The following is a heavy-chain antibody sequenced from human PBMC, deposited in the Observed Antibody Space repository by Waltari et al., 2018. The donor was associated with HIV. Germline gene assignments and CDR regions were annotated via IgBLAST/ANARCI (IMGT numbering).Heavy chain of an antibody. CDR3: ARQLCSSRLCISGYDF. CDR1: AYTFIGYL. CDR2: LNPNSGGT. J-gene: IGHJ4*02. D-gene: IGHD3-3*01. V-gene: IGHV1-2*05. Sequence: QVLVEQSGPQGENYGASVAVYCKASAYTFIGYLIPWVRQAPGEGPVWLGRLNPNSGGTHFAQRFQGRITMTWDPSTNTAYMELTGLRFDDTGLYYCARQLCSSRLCISGYDFWGQGTRVTVSS.